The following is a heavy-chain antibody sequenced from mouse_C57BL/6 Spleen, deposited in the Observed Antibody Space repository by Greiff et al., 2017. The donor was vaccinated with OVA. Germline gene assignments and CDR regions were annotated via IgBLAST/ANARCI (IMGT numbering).Heavy chain of an antibody. CDR1: GYAFSSSW. V-gene: IGHV1-82*01. CDR3: ARDYDYDKGNYYAMDY. D-gene: IGHD2-4*01. J-gene: IGHJ4*01. CDR2: IYPGDGDT. Sequence: VQLQQSGPELVKPGASVKISCKASGYAFSSSWMNWVKQRPGKGLEWIGRIYPGDGDTNYNGKFKGKATLTADKSSSTAYMQLSSLTSEDSAVYFCARDYDYDKGNYYAMDYWGQGTSVTVSS.